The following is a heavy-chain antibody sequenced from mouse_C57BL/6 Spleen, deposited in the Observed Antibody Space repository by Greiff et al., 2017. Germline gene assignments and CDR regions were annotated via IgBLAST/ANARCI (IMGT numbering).Heavy chain of an antibody. J-gene: IGHJ3*01. D-gene: IGHD1-1*01. V-gene: IGHV1-64*01. Sequence: QVQLQQSGAELVKPGASVKLSCKASGYTFTSYWMHWVKQRPGQGLEWIGKIHPDSGSTNYNEKFKGKATLTVDKSSSTAYMQLSSLTSEDSAVYYCSYYCGSSPFAYWGQGTLVTVSA. CDR1: GYTFTSYW. CDR3: SYYCGSSPFAY. CDR2: IHPDSGST.